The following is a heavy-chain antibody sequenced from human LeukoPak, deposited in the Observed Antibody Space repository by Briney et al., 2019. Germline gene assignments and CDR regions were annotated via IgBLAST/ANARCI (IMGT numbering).Heavy chain of an antibody. D-gene: IGHD7-27*01. Sequence: PGGSLRLSCAASGFTVSTNYMNWVRQAPGRGLEWVAVIWYDGTNKYYADSVRGRFTISRDSSKNTLYLQMNSLRAEDTAVYYCAKSGRNWAYLEYWGQGTLVTVSS. J-gene: IGHJ4*02. CDR1: GFTVSTNY. V-gene: IGHV3-33*06. CDR3: AKSGRNWAYLEY. CDR2: IWYDGTNK.